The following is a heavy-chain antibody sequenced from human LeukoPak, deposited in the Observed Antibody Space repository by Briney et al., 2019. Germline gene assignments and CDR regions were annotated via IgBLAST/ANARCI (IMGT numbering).Heavy chain of an antibody. CDR2: ISSSSSYI. V-gene: IGHV3-21*01. CDR1: GFTFSTYG. D-gene: IGHD3-10*01. J-gene: IGHJ4*02. CDR3: ADKNYYGSGSYYKVNEY. Sequence: GGSLRLSCAASGFTFSTYGMTWVRQAPGKGLEWGSSISSSSSYIYYAESVKGRFTISSDNAKNSLYVQMNRMRAEDTAVYYCADKNYYGSGSYYKVNEYWGQGTLVNVCS.